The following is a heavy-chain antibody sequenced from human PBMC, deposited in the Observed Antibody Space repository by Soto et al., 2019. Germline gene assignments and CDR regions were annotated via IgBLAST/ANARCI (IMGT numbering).Heavy chain of an antibody. J-gene: IGHJ4*02. Sequence: PGGSLRLSCAASGFFFGTYAMSWVRQAPGKGLEWVSAISGSGNTKYYADSVKGRFTASRDNSENTLYLQMSSLRVEDTALYYCTKGLDADNQGADYWGQGTLVTVSS. CDR3: TKGLDADNQGADY. CDR2: ISGSGNTK. D-gene: IGHD2-2*01. V-gene: IGHV3-23*01. CDR1: GFFFGTYA.